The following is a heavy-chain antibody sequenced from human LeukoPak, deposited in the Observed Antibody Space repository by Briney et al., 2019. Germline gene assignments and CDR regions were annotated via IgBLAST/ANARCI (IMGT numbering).Heavy chain of an antibody. CDR3: ASNFSPDAFGYSFGY. CDR1: GGSISSSSYY. Sequence: SETLSLTCTVSGGSISSSSYYWGWIRQPPGKGLEWIGSIYYSGSTHYNPSLKSRVTISVDTSKNQFSLKLSSVTAADTAVYYCASNFSPDAFGYSFGYWGQGTLVTVSS. CDR2: IYYSGST. V-gene: IGHV4-39*07. D-gene: IGHD5-18*01. J-gene: IGHJ4*02.